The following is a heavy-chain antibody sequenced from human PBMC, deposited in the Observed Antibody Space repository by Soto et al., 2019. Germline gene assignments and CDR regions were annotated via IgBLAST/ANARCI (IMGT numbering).Heavy chain of an antibody. V-gene: IGHV4-31*03. CDR3: ARAMANYFDY. J-gene: IGHJ4*02. D-gene: IGHD2-8*01. CDR1: GGSVSSDDYS. CDR2: IRDSGST. Sequence: QVQLQESGPGLVKPSQTLSVTCTVSGGSVSSDDYSWSWIRQHPGKGLEWIGYIRDSGSTYYNPSLEGRVTKSVDPSKNQFSLRLRSVTAADTAVYYCARAMANYFDYWGQGTLVTASS.